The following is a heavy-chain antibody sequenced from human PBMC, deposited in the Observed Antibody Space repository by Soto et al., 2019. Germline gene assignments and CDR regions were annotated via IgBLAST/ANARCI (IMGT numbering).Heavy chain of an antibody. Sequence: QVQLQESGPGLVKPSQTLSLTCTVSGGSISSGGYYWSWIRQHPGKGLEWIGYIYYSGSTYYNPSLHSRVTISVDTSKNQFSLKLSSVTAADTAVYYCARVSGSGYSVYDWFWGYGMDVWGQGTTVTVSS. D-gene: IGHD5-12*01. V-gene: IGHV4-31*03. CDR3: ARVSGSGYSVYDWFWGYGMDV. CDR1: GGSISSGGYY. CDR2: IYYSGST. J-gene: IGHJ6*02.